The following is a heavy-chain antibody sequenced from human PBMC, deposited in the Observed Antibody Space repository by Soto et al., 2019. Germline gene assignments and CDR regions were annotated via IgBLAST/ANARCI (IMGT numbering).Heavy chain of an antibody. V-gene: IGHV1-18*01. J-gene: IGHJ5*02. CDR2: ISAYNGNT. Sequence: ASVKVSCKASGYTFTSYGISWVRQAPGQGLEWMGWISAYNGNTNYAQKLQGRVTMTTDTSTSTAYMELRSLRSDDTAVYYCARALTSDIVVVVAATPNWFDPWGQGTLVTVSS. CDR1: GYTFTSYG. CDR3: ARALTSDIVVVVAATPNWFDP. D-gene: IGHD2-15*01.